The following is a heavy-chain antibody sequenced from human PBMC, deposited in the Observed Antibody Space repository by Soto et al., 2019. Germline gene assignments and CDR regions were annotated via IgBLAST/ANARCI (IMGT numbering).Heavy chain of an antibody. CDR2: IYYSGST. V-gene: IGHV4-59*08. J-gene: IGHJ4*02. CDR3: ARHQPPYGDYNY. CDR1: GGSISSYY. Sequence: PSETLSLTCTVSGGSISSYYWSWIRQPPGKGLEWIGYIYYSGSTNYNPSLKSRVTISVDTSKNQFSLKLSSVTAADTAVYYCARHQPPYGDYNYWGQGTLVTVSS. D-gene: IGHD4-17*01.